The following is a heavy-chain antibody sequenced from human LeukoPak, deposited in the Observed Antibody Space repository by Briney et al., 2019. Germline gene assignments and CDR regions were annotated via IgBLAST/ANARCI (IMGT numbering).Heavy chain of an antibody. V-gene: IGHV3-74*01. J-gene: IGHJ4*02. Sequence: PGGSLRLSCAASGFTFSTYWMHWARQAPGEGLVGVSRINSDWSGTSYADSVKGRFTISRDNARDTLYLQMNSLRAEDTAIYYCARVGYNYGLDNWGQGTLVTVSS. CDR3: ARVGYNYGLDN. CDR1: GFTFSTYW. CDR2: INSDWSGT. D-gene: IGHD5-18*01.